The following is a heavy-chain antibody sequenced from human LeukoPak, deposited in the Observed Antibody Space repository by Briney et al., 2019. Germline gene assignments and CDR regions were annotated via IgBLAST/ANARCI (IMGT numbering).Heavy chain of an antibody. J-gene: IGHJ6*03. Sequence: SETLSLTCTVSSGSISIGSYYWSWIRQPAGKGLEWIGRMYTSGSTNYNPSLKSRVTISVDTPKNQFSLKLSSVTAADTAVYYCARGASSSSAIGYYYYYMDVWGKGTTVTVSS. CDR3: ARGASSSSAIGYYYYYMDV. V-gene: IGHV4-61*02. CDR1: SGSISIGSYY. D-gene: IGHD6-6*01. CDR2: MYTSGST.